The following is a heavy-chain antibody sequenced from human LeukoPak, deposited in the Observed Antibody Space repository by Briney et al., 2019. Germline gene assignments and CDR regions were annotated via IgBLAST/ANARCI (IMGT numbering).Heavy chain of an antibody. D-gene: IGHD3-22*01. V-gene: IGHV3-23*01. CDR1: GFTFSSYG. Sequence: PSGGTLRLSCAASGFTFSSYGMNWVRQAPGRGLEWVSAVSGSGGSTYYADSVKGRFTISRDNSKNTLYLEMNSLRAEDAAVYYCAKSWNYYDSSGDDALDIWGQGTMVTVSS. J-gene: IGHJ3*02. CDR2: VSGSGGST. CDR3: AKSWNYYDSSGDDALDI.